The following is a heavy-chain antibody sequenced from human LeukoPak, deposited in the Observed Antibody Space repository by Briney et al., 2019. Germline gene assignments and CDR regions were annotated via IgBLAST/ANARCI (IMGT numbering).Heavy chain of an antibody. CDR2: IRYDGGDK. D-gene: IGHD3-10*01. J-gene: IGHJ4*02. CDR3: VKGGGSPYYFDY. V-gene: IGHV3-30*02. CDR1: GFTLTNYG. Sequence: GGSLRLSRAASGFTLTNYGMHWVRQAPGKGLEWVAFIRYDGGDKSYGDSVTGRFTISRDNSKNTVYLQMHSLSAEAAAASYCVKGGGSPYYFDYWGQGTLVTVSS.